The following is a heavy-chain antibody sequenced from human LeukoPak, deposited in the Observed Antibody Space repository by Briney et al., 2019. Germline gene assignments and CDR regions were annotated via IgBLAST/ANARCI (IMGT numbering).Heavy chain of an antibody. Sequence: ASVKVSCKASGYTFTGYYMHWVRQAPGQGLEWMGWINPNSGGTNYTQKFQGRVTMTRDTSIITAYMELSRLRSDDTAVYYCARDRAAYYYGSGSSYNRAFHYWGQGTLVTVSS. CDR3: ARDRAAYYYGSGSSYNRAFHY. CDR2: INPNSGGT. V-gene: IGHV1-2*02. CDR1: GYTFTGYY. D-gene: IGHD3-10*01. J-gene: IGHJ4*02.